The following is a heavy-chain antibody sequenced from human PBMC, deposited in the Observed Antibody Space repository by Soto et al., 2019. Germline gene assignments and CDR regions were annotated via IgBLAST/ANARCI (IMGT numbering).Heavy chain of an antibody. D-gene: IGHD1-26*01. CDR2: ISAYTVNT. J-gene: IGHJ4*02. CDR1: GYTFTTYG. V-gene: IGHV1-18*01. Sequence: QVQLVQSGAEVKKPGASVTVSCKASGYTFTTYGISWVRQAPGQGLEWMGWISAYTVNTNYAQKLQGRVTMTTDTSTSTAYMELRSLRSDDTAVYYCARDRAIVGETTFDYWGQGTLVTVSS. CDR3: ARDRAIVGETTFDY.